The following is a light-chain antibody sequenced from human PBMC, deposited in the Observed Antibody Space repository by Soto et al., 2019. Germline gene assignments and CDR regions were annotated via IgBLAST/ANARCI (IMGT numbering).Light chain of an antibody. CDR2: SNN. V-gene: IGLV1-44*01. Sequence: QAVVTQPPSASGTPGQRVTISCSGSSSNIGSNTVNWYQHLPGTAPKLLIHSNNQRPSGVPDRFSGSKSGTSASLAISGLQSEDEADYNCAAWDDSLNAYVFGTGTKVTVL. J-gene: IGLJ1*01. CDR3: AAWDDSLNAYV. CDR1: SSNIGSNT.